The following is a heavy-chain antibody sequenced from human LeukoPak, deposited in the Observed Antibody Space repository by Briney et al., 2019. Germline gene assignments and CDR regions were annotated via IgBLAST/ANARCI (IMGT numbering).Heavy chain of an antibody. Sequence: PGGSLRLSCAASGFTFSDYYMSWIRQAPGKGLEWVSYISSSGSTIYYADSVKGRFTISRDNAKNSLYLQMNSLRAEDTAVYYCAREASGSGSYGPYYYYYMDVWGKGTTVTLSS. CDR3: AREASGSGSYGPYYYYYMDV. V-gene: IGHV3-11*01. CDR2: ISSSGSTI. J-gene: IGHJ6*03. D-gene: IGHD3-10*01. CDR1: GFTFSDYY.